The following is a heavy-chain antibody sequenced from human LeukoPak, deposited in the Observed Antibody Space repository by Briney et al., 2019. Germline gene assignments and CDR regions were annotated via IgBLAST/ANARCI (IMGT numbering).Heavy chain of an antibody. CDR1: GGSISSGGYY. Sequence: SQTLSLTCTVSGGSISSGGYYWSWIRQHPGKGLEWIGYIYYSGSTYYNPSLKSRVTISVDTSKNQFSLKLSSVTAADTAVYYCARDPILGFSTSGYFDYWGQGTLVTVSP. V-gene: IGHV4-31*03. CDR2: IYYSGST. CDR3: ARDPILGFSTSGYFDY. J-gene: IGHJ4*02. D-gene: IGHD3-3*01.